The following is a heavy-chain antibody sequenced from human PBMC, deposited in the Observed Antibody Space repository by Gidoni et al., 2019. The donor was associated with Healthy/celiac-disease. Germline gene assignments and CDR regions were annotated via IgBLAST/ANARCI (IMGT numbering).Heavy chain of an antibody. CDR3: ARGGYYDSSGYYYILNAFDI. CDR1: GFTFISFS. D-gene: IGHD3-22*01. V-gene: IGHV3-48*04. CDR2: ISSSSSTR. Sequence: EVQLVESGGGLVQPGGSLRLPCAASGFTFISFSMNWVRQAPGKGLEWVSYISSSSSTRYYSDSVKVRFTISRDNAKKSLYLQMNSLRAEDTAVYYCARGGYYDSSGYYYILNAFDIWGQGTMVTVSS. J-gene: IGHJ3*02.